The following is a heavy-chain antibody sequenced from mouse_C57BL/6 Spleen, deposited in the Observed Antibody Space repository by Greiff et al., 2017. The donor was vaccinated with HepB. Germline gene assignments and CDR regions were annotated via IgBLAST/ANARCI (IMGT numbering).Heavy chain of an antibody. Sequence: QVQLQQSGPELVKPGASVKISCKASGYAFSSSWMNWVKQRPGKGLEWIGRIYPGDGDTNYNGKFKGKATLTADKSSSTAYMQLSSLTSEDSAVYFCARGEPYDYDYDGAWFAYWGQGTLVTVSA. CDR1: GYAFSSSW. CDR2: IYPGDGDT. D-gene: IGHD2-4*01. V-gene: IGHV1-82*01. J-gene: IGHJ3*01. CDR3: ARGEPYDYDYDGAWFAY.